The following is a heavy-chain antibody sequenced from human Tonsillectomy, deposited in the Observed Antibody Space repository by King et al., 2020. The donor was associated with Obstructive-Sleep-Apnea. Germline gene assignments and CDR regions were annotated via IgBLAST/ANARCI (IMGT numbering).Heavy chain of an antibody. Sequence: QLVQSGTEVKKPGESLKISCKGSGYSFATYWIAWVRQMPGKGLGWVGIVFPGDSDTRYSPSFQGQVTISLAKSLITASLQWSSLKASDSAMYSCARSDYFGSGKFDPWGQGTLVTVSS. D-gene: IGHD3-10*01. CDR3: ARSDYFGSGKFDP. CDR1: GYSFATYW. V-gene: IGHV5-51*01. CDR2: VFPGDSDT. J-gene: IGHJ5*02.